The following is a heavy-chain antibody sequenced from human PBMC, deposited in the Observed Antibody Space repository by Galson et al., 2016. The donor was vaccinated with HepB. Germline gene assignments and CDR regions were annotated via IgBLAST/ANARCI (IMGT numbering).Heavy chain of an antibody. CDR2: IDWDDHK. V-gene: IGHV2-70*11. Sequence: PALVKPTQTLTLTCTFSGFSLSSSGMCVSWIRQPPGKALEWLARIDWDDHKYYSTSLKTRLTISKDTSKNQVVLTMTNMDPVDTATYHCARITWNNPRFDPWGQGTLVTVSS. CDR1: GFSLSSSGMC. J-gene: IGHJ5*02. D-gene: IGHD1/OR15-1a*01. CDR3: ARITWNNPRFDP.